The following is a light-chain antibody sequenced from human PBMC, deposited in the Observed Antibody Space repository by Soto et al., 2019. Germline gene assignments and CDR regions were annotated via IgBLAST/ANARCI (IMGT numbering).Light chain of an antibody. CDR2: DAY. V-gene: IGKV3-11*01. CDR3: QQRHMWPIT. J-gene: IGKJ5*01. Sequence: EVVLTQSPFTLSLSPGEGATLSCRASQSFRGLLAWYQQKPGQAPRLLIYDAYNRATGIPPRFSGSGSGTDFTLTISSLEPEDSAVYYCQQRHMWPITFGQGTRLEIK. CDR1: QSFRGL.